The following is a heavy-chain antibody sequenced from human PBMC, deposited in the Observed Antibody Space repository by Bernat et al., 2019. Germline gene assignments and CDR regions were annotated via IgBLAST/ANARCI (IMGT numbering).Heavy chain of an antibody. V-gene: IGHV1-18*01. CDR1: GYNFSNYG. J-gene: IGHJ4*02. CDR3: VRGGGGAAIGIMMAY. D-gene: IGHD3-16*01. Sequence: QVQLVQSGAEVKKPGASVKVSCKASGYNFSNYGISWVRQAPGQGLEWMGWISAYNGNTNYAQKVQGRDTMTTDTSTSTAYMELRSLRSDDTAVYYCVRGGGGAAIGIMMAYWDQGTLVTVSS. CDR2: ISAYNGNT.